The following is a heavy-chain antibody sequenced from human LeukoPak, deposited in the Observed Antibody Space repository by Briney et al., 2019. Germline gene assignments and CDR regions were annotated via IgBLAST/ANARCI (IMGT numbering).Heavy chain of an antibody. D-gene: IGHD3-16*01. J-gene: IGHJ4*02. CDR3: ARDHYDYVWGSYQDY. V-gene: IGHV4-4*07. CDR2: IYTSGST. Sequence: PSETLSLTCTVSGGSISSYYWSWIRQPAGKGLEWIGRIYTSGSTNYNPSLKSRVTMSVDTSKNQFSLKLSSVTAADTAVYYCARDHYDYVWGSYQDYWGQGTLVTVSS. CDR1: GGSISSYY.